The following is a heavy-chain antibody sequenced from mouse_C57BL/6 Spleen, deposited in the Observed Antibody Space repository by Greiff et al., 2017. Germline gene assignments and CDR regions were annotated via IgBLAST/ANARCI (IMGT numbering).Heavy chain of an antibody. V-gene: IGHV1-76*01. CDR2: IYPGSGNT. Sequence: QVQLQQSGAELVRPGASVKLSCKASGYTFTDYYINWVKQRPGQGLEWIARIYPGSGNTYYNEKFKGKATLTAEKSSSPAYMHLSSLTSEDSAVYFCASGTYGYAGDFYSWGQGPTLTVSS. CDR1: GYTFTDYY. J-gene: IGHJ2*01. D-gene: IGHD2-2*01. CDR3: ASGTYGYAGDFYS.